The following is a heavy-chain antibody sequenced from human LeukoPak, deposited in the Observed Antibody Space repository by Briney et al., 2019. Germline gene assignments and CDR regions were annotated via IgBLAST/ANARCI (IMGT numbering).Heavy chain of an antibody. D-gene: IGHD6-13*01. Sequence: GGSLRLSCAPSGFTFSSYGMHWVRQAPGKGLEWVAVIWYDGSNKYYADSVKGRFTISRDNSKNTLYLQMNSLRAEDTAVYYCARDRIAAAGPNWFDPWGQGTLVTVSS. CDR2: IWYDGSNK. CDR3: ARDRIAAAGPNWFDP. J-gene: IGHJ5*02. CDR1: GFTFSSYG. V-gene: IGHV3-33*01.